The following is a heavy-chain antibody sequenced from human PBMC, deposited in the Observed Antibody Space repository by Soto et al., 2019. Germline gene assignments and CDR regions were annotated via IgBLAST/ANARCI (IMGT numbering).Heavy chain of an antibody. CDR1: GFSVSEKH. Sequence: EEQPVESGGGLVQLGGSLRLSCAASGFSVSEKHMSWVRQSPGEGLEWVSTIYSTYGRSRTGYADSVEGRFTITRDNAKNRLSHQLKTLRAEALTVTDCTRADRNAFEVWGQGAMVILSS. V-gene: IGHV3-66*01. CDR3: TRADRNAFEV. J-gene: IGHJ3*01. CDR2: IYSTYGRSRT.